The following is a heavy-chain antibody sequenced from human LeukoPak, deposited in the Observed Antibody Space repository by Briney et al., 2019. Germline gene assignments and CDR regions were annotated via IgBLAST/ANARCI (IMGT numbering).Heavy chain of an antibody. J-gene: IGHJ6*03. V-gene: IGHV1-2*02. CDR1: GGTFSSYA. CDR3: ARSVSSGTPYYYYYYMDV. CDR2: INPNSGGT. Sequence: GSSVKVSCKASGGTFSSYAISWVRQAPGQGLEWMGWINPNSGGTNYAQKFQGRVTMTRDTSISTAYMELSRLRSDDTAVYYCARSVSSGTPYYYYYYMDVWGKGTTVTISS. D-gene: IGHD6-19*01.